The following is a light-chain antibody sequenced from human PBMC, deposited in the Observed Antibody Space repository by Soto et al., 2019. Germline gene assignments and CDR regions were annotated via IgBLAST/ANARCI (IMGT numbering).Light chain of an antibody. CDR3: QQYGSSLIT. J-gene: IGKJ5*01. CDR2: GAS. Sequence: EIVLTQSPGTLSLSPGERATLSCRASQSVTSNSLAWYHQKFGQPPRLLIYGASSRATGIPDRFSGSGSGTDFTLTISRLEPEDSAVYYCQQYGSSLITFGQGTRLEIE. V-gene: IGKV3-20*01. CDR1: QSVTSNS.